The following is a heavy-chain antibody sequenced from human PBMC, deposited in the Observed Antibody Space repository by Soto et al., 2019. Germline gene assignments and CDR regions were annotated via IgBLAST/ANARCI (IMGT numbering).Heavy chain of an antibody. CDR1: GFTFSSYA. V-gene: IGHV3-23*01. J-gene: IGHJ3*02. CDR3: ATQRDIVVVVAATPRDACDI. CDR2: ISGSGGST. Sequence: GGSLRLSCAASGFTFSSYAMSWVRQAPGKGLEWVSAISGSGGSTYYADSVKGRFTISRDNSKNTLYLQMNSLRAEDTAVYYFATQRDIVVVVAATPRDACDIWGQGTMVTVSS. D-gene: IGHD2-15*01.